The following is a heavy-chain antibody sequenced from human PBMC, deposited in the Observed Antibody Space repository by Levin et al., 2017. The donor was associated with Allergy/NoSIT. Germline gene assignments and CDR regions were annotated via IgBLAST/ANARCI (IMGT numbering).Heavy chain of an antibody. J-gene: IGHJ5*02. CDR2: INHSGST. V-gene: IGHV4-34*01. CDR3: ARVTGQTDYDILTGPVSRHPPTPGGWFDP. Sequence: SQTLSLTCAVYGGSFSGYYWSWIRQPPGKGLEWIGEINHSGSTNYNPSLKSRVTISVDTSKNQFSLKLSSVTAADTAVYYCARVTGQTDYDILTGPVSRHPPTPGGWFDPWGQGTLVTVSS. CDR1: GGSFSGYY. D-gene: IGHD3-9*01.